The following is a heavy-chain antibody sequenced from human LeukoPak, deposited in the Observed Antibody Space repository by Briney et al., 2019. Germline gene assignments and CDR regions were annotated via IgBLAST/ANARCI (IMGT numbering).Heavy chain of an antibody. CDR2: INPSGGSK. D-gene: IGHD3-22*01. J-gene: IGHJ4*02. V-gene: IGHV1-46*01. CDR1: GYTFTSYY. CDR3: ARGLYYDSSGILGNYFDY. Sequence: ASAKVSCKASGYTFTSYYMHWVRQAPGQGLEWMGIINPSGGSKSYAQKFQGRVTMTRDMSTSTVYMELSSLRSEDTAVYYCARGLYYDSSGILGNYFDYWGQGTLVTVSS.